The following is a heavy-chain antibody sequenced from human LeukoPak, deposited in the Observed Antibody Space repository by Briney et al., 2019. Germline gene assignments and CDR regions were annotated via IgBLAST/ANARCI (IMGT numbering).Heavy chain of an antibody. CDR3: ARPRSSWYSDAFDI. Sequence: ASVKVSCKASGYTFTGYYIHWVRQAPGQGLEWMGWINPKSGGTNYAQKFQGSVTMSRDTSISTAYMELRRLRSDDTAVYYCARPRSSWYSDAFDIWGRGTMVTVSS. CDR1: GYTFTGYY. CDR2: INPKSGGT. J-gene: IGHJ3*02. V-gene: IGHV1-2*02. D-gene: IGHD6-13*01.